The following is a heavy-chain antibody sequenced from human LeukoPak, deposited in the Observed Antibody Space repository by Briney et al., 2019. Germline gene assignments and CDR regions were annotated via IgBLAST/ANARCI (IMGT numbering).Heavy chain of an antibody. CDR3: AKNYKFAWASFDY. D-gene: IGHD1-14*01. CDR2: LSAGGNII. J-gene: IGHJ4*02. V-gene: IGHV3-23*01. CDR1: GFTFSDYG. Sequence: QTGGSLRLSCAASGFTFSDYGMTWVRQAPGKGLEWVSTLSAGGNIIFYADSVKGRFTISRDNSKNSLYLQMNSLRTEDTAVYFCAKNYKFAWASFDYWGPGTLVTVSS.